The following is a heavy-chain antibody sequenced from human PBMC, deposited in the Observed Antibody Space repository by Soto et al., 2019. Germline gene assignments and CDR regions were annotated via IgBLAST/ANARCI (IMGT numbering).Heavy chain of an antibody. V-gene: IGHV3-23*01. Sequence: GGSLRLSCAASGFTFSSYAMSWVRQAPGKGLEWVSAISGSGGSTYYADSVTGRFTISRDNSKNTLYLQMNSLRAEDTAVYYCAKGYCSSTSCYLARHYYYYYYMDVWGKGTTVTVSS. D-gene: IGHD2-2*01. CDR2: ISGSGGST. J-gene: IGHJ6*03. CDR1: GFTFSSYA. CDR3: AKGYCSSTSCYLARHYYYYYYMDV.